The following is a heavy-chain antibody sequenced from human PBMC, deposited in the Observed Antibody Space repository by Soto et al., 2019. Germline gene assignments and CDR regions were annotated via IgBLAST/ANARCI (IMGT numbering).Heavy chain of an antibody. D-gene: IGHD3-10*01. CDR1: GFTFSSYW. V-gene: IGHV3-74*01. Sequence: LRLSCAASGFTFSSYWMHWVREAPGQGLVWVSRINMEGSDTTYADSVKGRFTISRDNAKNTLYLQMNSLRAEDTAVYYCVRDSRQFGEMADSWGQGTLVTVSS. CDR2: INMEGSDT. CDR3: VRDSRQFGEMADS. J-gene: IGHJ5*01.